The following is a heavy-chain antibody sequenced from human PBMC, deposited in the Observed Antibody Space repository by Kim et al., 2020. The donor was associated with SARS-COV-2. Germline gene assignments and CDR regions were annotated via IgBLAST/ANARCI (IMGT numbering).Heavy chain of an antibody. V-gene: IGHV3-15*01. D-gene: IGHD3-10*01. CDR2: IKSKTDGGTT. J-gene: IGHJ3*02. CDR1: GFTFSNAW. Sequence: GGSLRLSCAASGFTFSNAWMSWVRQAPGKGLEWVGRIKSKTDGGTTDYAAPVKGRFTISRDDSKNTRYLQMNSLKTEDTAVYYCTTAFYYYGSGSYHDDAFDIWGQGTMVTVSS. CDR3: TTAFYYYGSGSYHDDAFDI.